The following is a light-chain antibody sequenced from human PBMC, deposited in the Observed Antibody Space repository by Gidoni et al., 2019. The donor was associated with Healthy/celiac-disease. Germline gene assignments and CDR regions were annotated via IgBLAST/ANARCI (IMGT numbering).Light chain of an antibody. CDR1: QGIGSY. CDR2: AAS. Sequence: DIQLTQSPSFLSASVGDRVTITCWASQGIGSYLAWYQQKPGKAPKLLIYAASTLQSGVPSRFSGSGSGTEFTLTISSLQPEDFATYYCQQLNSYPPSTFGQGTRLEIK. J-gene: IGKJ5*01. V-gene: IGKV1-9*01. CDR3: QQLNSYPPST.